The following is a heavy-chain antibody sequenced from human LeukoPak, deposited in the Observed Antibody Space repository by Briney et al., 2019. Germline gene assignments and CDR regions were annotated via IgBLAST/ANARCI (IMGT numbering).Heavy chain of an antibody. CDR3: ARGDDMGVRGVIAFDY. Sequence: PGRSLRLSCAASGFTFSSYAMHWVRQAPGKGLEWVAVISYDGSNKYYADSVKGRFTISRDNSKNTLYLQMNSLRAEDTAVYYCARGDDMGVRGVIAFDYWGQGTLVTVSS. CDR1: GFTFSSYA. V-gene: IGHV3-30-3*01. J-gene: IGHJ4*02. D-gene: IGHD3-10*01. CDR2: ISYDGSNK.